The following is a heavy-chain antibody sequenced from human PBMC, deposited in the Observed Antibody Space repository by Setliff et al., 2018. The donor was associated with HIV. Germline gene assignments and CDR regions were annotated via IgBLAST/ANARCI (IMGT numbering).Heavy chain of an antibody. D-gene: IGHD6-19*01. V-gene: IGHV3-21*01. CDR2: ITTGSSFK. CDR3: AKVTSSGRWNSDLDS. Sequence: PGGSLRLSCAASGFSFASHSMNWVRQAPGKGPEWVSSITTGSSFKYHADSLKGRFTISRDDAENSLYLQMISLRVEDTALYYCAKVTSSGRWNSDLDSWGQGTLVTVSS. J-gene: IGHJ4*02. CDR1: GFSFASHS.